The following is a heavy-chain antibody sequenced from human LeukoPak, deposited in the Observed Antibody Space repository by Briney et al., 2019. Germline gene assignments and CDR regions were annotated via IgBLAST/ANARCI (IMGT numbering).Heavy chain of an antibody. D-gene: IGHD2-2*01. J-gene: IGHJ4*02. Sequence: SETLSLTCTVSGALISSGSYYWSWIRQPAGKGLEWIGRMYTSGSTSYNPSLKSRVTISVDTSKNQFSLKLSSVTAADTAVYYCARDREHIVLLPGAKRKTWYFDYWGQGTLVTVSS. V-gene: IGHV4-61*02. CDR3: ARDREHIVLLPGAKRKTWYFDY. CDR1: GALISSGSYY. CDR2: MYTSGST.